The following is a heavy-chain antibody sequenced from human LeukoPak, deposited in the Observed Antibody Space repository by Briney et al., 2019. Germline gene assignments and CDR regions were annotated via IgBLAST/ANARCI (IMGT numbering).Heavy chain of an antibody. CDR3: ARGFGQFDY. J-gene: IGHJ4*02. V-gene: IGHV3-48*03. D-gene: IGHD3-10*01. CDR2: ISSGSTI. CDR1: GFTFRSYE. Sequence: GGSLRLSCAASGFTFRSYEFNWVRQAPGKGLEWVSYISSGSTIYYADSVKGRFTISRDNAKNSVHLQMNSLRVEDTAVYYCARGFGQFDYWGQGTLVTVSS.